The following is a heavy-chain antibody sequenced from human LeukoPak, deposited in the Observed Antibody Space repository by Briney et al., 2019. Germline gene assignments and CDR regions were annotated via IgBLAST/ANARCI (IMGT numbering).Heavy chain of an antibody. D-gene: IGHD5-12*01. CDR3: ARVGYQGYDLDY. J-gene: IGHJ4*02. V-gene: IGHV3-7*01. CDR1: TFTFSSYW. Sequence: PGGSLRLSCAASTFTFSSYWMSWVRQAPGKGLEWVANINEGENAKYYMDSVKDRFSISRDNAKNSLYLQMNSLRVEDTAVYYCARVGYQGYDLDYWGQGALVTVSS. CDR2: INEGENAK.